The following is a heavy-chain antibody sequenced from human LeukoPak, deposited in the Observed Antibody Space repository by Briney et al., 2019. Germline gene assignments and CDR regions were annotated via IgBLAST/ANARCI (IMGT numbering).Heavy chain of an antibody. J-gene: IGHJ4*02. Sequence: GGSLRLSCAASGFTFSSYAMTWVRQAPGKGLEWVSSISSSSSYIYYADSVKGRFTISRDNARNSLYLQMNSLRAEDTAVYYCARAPADYWGQGTLVTVSS. CDR1: GFTFSSYA. CDR2: ISSSSSYI. V-gene: IGHV3-21*01. CDR3: ARAPADY.